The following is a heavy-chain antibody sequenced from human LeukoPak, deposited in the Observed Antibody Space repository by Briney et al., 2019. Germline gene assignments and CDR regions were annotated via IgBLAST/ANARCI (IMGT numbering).Heavy chain of an antibody. CDR3: ARDTYYYDSSGYPDAFDI. D-gene: IGHD3-22*01. J-gene: IGHJ3*02. V-gene: IGHV3-9*01. Sequence: GRSLRLSCAASGFTFDDYAMHWVRQAPGKGLEWVSGISWNSGRIGYADSVKGRFTISRDNAKNSLYLQMNSLRAEDTAVYYCARDTYYYDSSGYPDAFDIWGQGTMVTVSS. CDR1: GFTFDDYA. CDR2: ISWNSGRI.